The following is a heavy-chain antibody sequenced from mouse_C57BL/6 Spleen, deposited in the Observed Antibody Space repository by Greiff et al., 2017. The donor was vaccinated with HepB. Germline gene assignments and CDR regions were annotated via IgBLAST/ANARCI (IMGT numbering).Heavy chain of an antibody. D-gene: IGHD1-1*01. J-gene: IGHJ2*01. CDR2: IRLKSDNYAT. CDR1: GFTFSNYW. CDR3: TGGYYGSSYVYVDY. Sequence: EVKVEESGGGLVQPGGSMKLSCVASGFTFSNYWMNWVRQSPEKGLEWVAQIRLKSDNYATHYAESVKGRFTISRDDSKSSVYLQMNNVRAEDTGIYYCTGGYYGSSYVYVDYWGQGTTLTVSS. V-gene: IGHV6-3*01.